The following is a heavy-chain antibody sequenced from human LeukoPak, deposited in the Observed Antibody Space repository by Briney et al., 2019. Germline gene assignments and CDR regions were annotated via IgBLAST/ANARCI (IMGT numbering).Heavy chain of an antibody. CDR3: AKWGDYDILTGYYVSDF. CDR1: GFIFRNYA. J-gene: IGHJ4*02. D-gene: IGHD3-9*01. Sequence: SGGSLRLSCAASGFIFRNYAMSWVRQAPGKGLEWVSAITGSGDTTYYADSVKGRFTISRDNSKNTLYVEMNTQRAEDTAVYYCAKWGDYDILTGYYVSDFWGQGTLVTVSS. CDR2: ITGSGDTT. V-gene: IGHV3-23*01.